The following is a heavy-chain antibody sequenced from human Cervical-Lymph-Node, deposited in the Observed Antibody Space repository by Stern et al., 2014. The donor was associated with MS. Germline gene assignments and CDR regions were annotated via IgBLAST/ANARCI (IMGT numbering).Heavy chain of an antibody. J-gene: IGHJ4*02. V-gene: IGHV4-31*03. CDR2: ISHSGVT. CDR3: MRGDY. CDR1: GASLKTIGYF. Sequence: VQLVESGPGLVKPSQTLSLTCTVSGASLKTIGYFWSWVRQPPGKGLEWIGFISHSGVTFYNETRKSRVTLSQDTSANQFSLRLTSVTAADTALYFCMRGDYWGRGILVAVSS.